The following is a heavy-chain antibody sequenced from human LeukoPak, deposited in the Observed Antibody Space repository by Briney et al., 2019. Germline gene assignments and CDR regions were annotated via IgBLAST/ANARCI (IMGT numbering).Heavy chain of an antibody. V-gene: IGHV1-46*01. CDR2: INPRGGST. J-gene: IGHJ5*02. CDR3: ATYRDFWSGYYRDWFDP. Sequence: ASVKVSCKASGYTFTSYYMHWVRQAPGQGLEWMGIINPRGGSTSYAQKFQGRVTMTEDTSTDTAYMELSSLRSEDTAVYYCATYRDFWSGYYRDWFDPWGQGTLVTVSS. D-gene: IGHD3-3*01. CDR1: GYTFTSYY.